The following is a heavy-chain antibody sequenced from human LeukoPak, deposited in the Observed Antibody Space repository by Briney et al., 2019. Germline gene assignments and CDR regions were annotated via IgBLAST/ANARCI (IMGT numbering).Heavy chain of an antibody. D-gene: IGHD1-14*01. CDR3: ARDQVFPNWFDP. J-gene: IGHJ5*02. Sequence: PSETLSLTCTVSGGSISSGSYYWSWIRQPAGKGLEWIGRIYTNGSTKYNPSLKSRVTISVDTSKNHFSLKLSSVTAADTAVYYCARDQVFPNWFDPWGQGTLVTVSS. V-gene: IGHV4-61*02. CDR1: GGSISSGSYY. CDR2: IYTNGST.